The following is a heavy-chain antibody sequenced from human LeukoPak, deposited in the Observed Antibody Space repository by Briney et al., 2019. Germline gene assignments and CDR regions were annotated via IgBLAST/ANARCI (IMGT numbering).Heavy chain of an antibody. CDR3: ARVPARRATTTLNWFDP. CDR1: GYTFTSYG. V-gene: IGHV1-18*01. D-gene: IGHD1-26*01. Sequence: GASVKVSCKASGYTFTSYGISWVRQAPGQGLEWMGWISAYNGNTNYAQKLQGRVTMTTDTSTSTAYMELRSLRSDDTAVYYCARVPARRATTTLNWFDPWGQGTLVTVSS. CDR2: ISAYNGNT. J-gene: IGHJ5*02.